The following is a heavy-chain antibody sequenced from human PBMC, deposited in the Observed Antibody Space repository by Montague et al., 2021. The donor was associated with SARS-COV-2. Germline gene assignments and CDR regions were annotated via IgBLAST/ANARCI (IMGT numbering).Heavy chain of an antibody. CDR3: ARSYGTTVVTRAFDY. CDR1: GFSLSTSGMC. J-gene: IGHJ4*02. Sequence: PALVKPTQTLTLTCTFSGFSLSTSGMCVSWIRQPPGKALEWLTFIDWGDDKYYSTSLKTRLTISKDTSKNQVVLTMTNMDPVDTATYYCARSYGTTVVTRAFDYWGQGTLVTVSS. V-gene: IGHV2-70*01. CDR2: IDWGDDK. D-gene: IGHD4-23*01.